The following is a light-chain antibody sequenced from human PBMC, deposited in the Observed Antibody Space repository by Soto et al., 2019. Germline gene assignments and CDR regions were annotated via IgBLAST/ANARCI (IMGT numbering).Light chain of an antibody. CDR3: SSYTSSSTLV. Sequence: SALTPPASVAGAPGQAITISFPGTSSAVGGYNYVSWYQQHPGKASRLMIYDVSNRPSGVSNRFSGSKSGNTASLTISGLQAEDEADYYCSSYTSSSTLVFGTGTKVTVL. J-gene: IGLJ1*01. CDR1: SSAVGGYNY. CDR2: DVS. V-gene: IGLV2-14*01.